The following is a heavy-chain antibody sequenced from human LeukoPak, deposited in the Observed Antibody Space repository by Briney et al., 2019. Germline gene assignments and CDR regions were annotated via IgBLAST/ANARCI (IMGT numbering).Heavy chain of an antibody. J-gene: IGHJ6*03. CDR2: IYTSGTT. D-gene: IGHD3-3*01. CDR3: ARAIYDYLSGAAYYYYYMDV. V-gene: IGHV4-61*02. Sequence: SGTLSLTCAVSGGSISSGSYYWSCIRQPAGKGLEWIGRIYTSGTTNYNPSPMSRVTISVDTSKNKFSLKLSSVTAADTAVDYCARAIYDYLSGAAYYYYYMDVWGKGTTVTVSS. CDR1: GGSISSGSYY.